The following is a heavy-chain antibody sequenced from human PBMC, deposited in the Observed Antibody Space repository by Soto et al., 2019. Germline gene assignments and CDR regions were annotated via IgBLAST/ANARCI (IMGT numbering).Heavy chain of an antibody. V-gene: IGHV3-15*01. J-gene: IGHJ4*02. D-gene: IGHD3-9*01. CDR1: GFNLSHPL. CDR2: IKSKTDGWTA. CDR3: TTGIYYDILTGYHNVAY. Sequence: GGSLRLSCVASGFNLSHPLMTWVRQAAGKGLEWVGRIKSKTDGWTADYAAPVKGRATISRDDSKNTVYLQMNSLKTEDTAVYYCTTGIYYDILTGYHNVAYWGQGALVTVSS.